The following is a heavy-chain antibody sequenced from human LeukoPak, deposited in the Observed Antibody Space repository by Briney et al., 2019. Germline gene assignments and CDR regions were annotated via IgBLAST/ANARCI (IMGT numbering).Heavy chain of an antibody. V-gene: IGHV3-30*03. D-gene: IGHD6-6*01. CDR1: GFTFSSYG. CDR2: ISYDGSNK. J-gene: IGHJ4*02. Sequence: PGRSLRLSCAASGFTFSSYGMHWVRQAPGKGLEWVAVISYDGSNKYYADSVKGRFTISRDNSKNTLYLQMNSLRAEDTAVYYCARELKDIAARRTDYWGQGTLVTVSS. CDR3: ARELKDIAARRTDY.